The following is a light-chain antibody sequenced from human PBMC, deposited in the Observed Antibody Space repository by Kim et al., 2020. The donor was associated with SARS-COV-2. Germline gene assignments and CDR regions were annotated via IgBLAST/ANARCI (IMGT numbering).Light chain of an antibody. Sequence: VSPGQTARSTCSDGALPKQYAYWYQQKPGQATMLVIYKDSERPSGIPERFSGSSSGTTVTLTISGVQAEDEADYYCQSADSSGTWVFGGGTQLTVL. CDR3: QSADSSGTWV. CDR2: KDS. CDR1: ALPKQY. V-gene: IGLV3-25*03. J-gene: IGLJ3*02.